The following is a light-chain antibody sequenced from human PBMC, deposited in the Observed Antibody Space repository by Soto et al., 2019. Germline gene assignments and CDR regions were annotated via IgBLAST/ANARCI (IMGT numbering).Light chain of an antibody. Sequence: EIVLTQSPGTLSLSPGERATLSCRASQSVSSSYLAWYQQKPGQAPRLLIYGASSRATGIPDRFSGSGSGTDFTLTITSLQPEDFATYFCHQYYSYSTFGQGTKL. CDR2: GAS. V-gene: IGKV3-20*01. CDR1: QSVSSSY. J-gene: IGKJ2*01. CDR3: HQYYSYST.